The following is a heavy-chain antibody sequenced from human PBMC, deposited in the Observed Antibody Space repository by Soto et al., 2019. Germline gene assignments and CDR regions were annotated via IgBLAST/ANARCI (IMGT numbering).Heavy chain of an antibody. V-gene: IGHV4-34*01. CDR1: GGSFSGYY. CDR3: ARRPRFYDSSGYRICWFVP. Sequence: SETLSLTCAVYGGSFSGYYWSWIRQPPGKGLEWIGEINHSGSTNYNPSLKSRVTISVDTSKNQFSLKLSSVTAADTAVYYCARRPRFYDSSGYRICWFVPWGQGTLVSVSS. J-gene: IGHJ5*02. CDR2: INHSGST. D-gene: IGHD3-22*01.